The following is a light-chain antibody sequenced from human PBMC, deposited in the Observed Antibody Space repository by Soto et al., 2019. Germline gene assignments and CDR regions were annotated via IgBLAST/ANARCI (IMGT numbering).Light chain of an antibody. CDR1: SSNIGSNT. CDR2: SNN. CDR3: AEWDDSLNGPE. J-gene: IGLJ3*02. Sequence: QSVLTQPPSASGTPGQRVTISCSGSSSNIGSNTVNWYQQLPGTAPKLLIYSNNHRPSGVPERFSGSKSGTSASLAISGLQSEDEADYYCAEWDDSLNGPEFGGGTKVTVL. V-gene: IGLV1-44*01.